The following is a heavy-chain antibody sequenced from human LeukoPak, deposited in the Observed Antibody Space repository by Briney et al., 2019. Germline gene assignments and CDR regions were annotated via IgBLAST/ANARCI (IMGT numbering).Heavy chain of an antibody. CDR1: GASVGSSTNY. CDR2: INYSGST. Sequence: PSETLSLTCTVSGASVGSSTNYWGWIRQPPGKGLDWIGNINYSGSTYYNPSLKSRVTISVDTSKNQFSLKLSSATAADTAVYYCARCITVADGFDYWGQGTLVTVSS. CDR3: ARCITVADGFDY. D-gene: IGHD6-19*01. V-gene: IGHV4-39*01. J-gene: IGHJ4*02.